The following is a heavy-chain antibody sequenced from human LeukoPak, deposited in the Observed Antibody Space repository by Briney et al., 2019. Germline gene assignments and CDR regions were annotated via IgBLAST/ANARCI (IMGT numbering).Heavy chain of an antibody. J-gene: IGHJ4*02. D-gene: IGHD3-16*02. CDR1: GFTFSDYY. CDR3: AREVMITFGGVIVAYFDY. CDR2: ISSSSNYT. Sequence: GGSLRLSCAASGFTFSDYYMCWIRQAPGKGLEWVSYISSSSNYTNYADSVKGRFTISRDNAKNSLYLQMNSLRAEDTAVYYCAREVMITFGGVIVAYFDYWGQGTLVTVSS. V-gene: IGHV3-11*06.